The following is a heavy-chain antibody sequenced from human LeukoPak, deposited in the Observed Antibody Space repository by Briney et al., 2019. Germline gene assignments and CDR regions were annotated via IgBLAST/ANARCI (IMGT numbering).Heavy chain of an antibody. Sequence: PGGSLRLSCAASGCTFSSYAMSWVRQAPGKGLEWVSTISGSGGSTYYADSVKGRFTISRDNSKNTLYLQMNSLRAEDTAVYYCAKDGSGSYSSFDYWGQGTLVTVSS. CDR1: GCTFSSYA. D-gene: IGHD1-26*01. CDR2: ISGSGGST. V-gene: IGHV3-23*01. CDR3: AKDGSGSYSSFDY. J-gene: IGHJ4*02.